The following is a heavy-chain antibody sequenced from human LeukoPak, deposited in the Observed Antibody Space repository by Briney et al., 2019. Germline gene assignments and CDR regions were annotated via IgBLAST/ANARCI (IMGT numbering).Heavy chain of an antibody. D-gene: IGHD4-17*01. J-gene: IGHJ4*02. CDR2: ISPDDSGT. Sequence: HGESLKISCKGSGYSFTNYWIDWVRQLPGKGLEWMGVISPDDSGTRYSPSFQGQVTISADKSVSTAYLQWSSLKASDTAMYYCARRGPGDYGRYHFDYWGQGTLVTVSS. CDR3: ARRGPGDYGRYHFDY. CDR1: GYSFTNYW. V-gene: IGHV5-51*01.